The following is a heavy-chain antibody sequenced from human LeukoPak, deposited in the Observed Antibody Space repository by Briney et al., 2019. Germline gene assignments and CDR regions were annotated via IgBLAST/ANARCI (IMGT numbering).Heavy chain of an antibody. V-gene: IGHV4-39*07. J-gene: IGHJ6*03. CDR2: IYYSGST. D-gene: IGHD3-16*01. CDR3: ARDSVDGGFTVYYYYYYMDV. CDR1: GGSISSSSYY. Sequence: PSETLSLTCTVSGGSISSSSYYWGWIRQPPGKGLEWIGSIYYSGSTYYNPSLKSRVTISVDTSKNQFSLKLSSVTAADTAVYYCARDSVDGGFTVYYYYYYMDVWGKGTTVTVSS.